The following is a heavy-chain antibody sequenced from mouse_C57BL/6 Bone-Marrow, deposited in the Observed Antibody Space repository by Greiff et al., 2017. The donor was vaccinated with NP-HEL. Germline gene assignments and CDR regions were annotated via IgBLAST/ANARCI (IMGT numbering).Heavy chain of an antibody. D-gene: IGHD2-4*01. CDR1: GYAFTNYL. J-gene: IGHJ3*01. CDR2: INPGSGGT. CDR3: ARSLYYDYDWFAY. Sequence: QVQLKESGAELVRPGTSVKVSCKASGYAFTNYLIEWVKQRPGQGLEWIGVINPGSGGTNYNEKFKGKATLTADKSSSTAYMQLSSLTSEDSAVYFCARSLYYDYDWFAYWGQGTLVTVSA. V-gene: IGHV1-54*01.